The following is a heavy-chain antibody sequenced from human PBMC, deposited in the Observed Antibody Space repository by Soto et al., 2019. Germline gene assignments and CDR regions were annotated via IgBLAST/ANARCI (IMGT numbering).Heavy chain of an antibody. CDR1: GFTFSNSA. Sequence: EVQLLESGGGLVQPGGSLRLSCAASGFTFSNSAMTWVRQAPGKGLEWVSAISGSGDSTYYADSVKGRFTISRDNSKKTLHLQMNSLRAEDTAVYYCRFSGQWLVWGQGTRVTVSS. CDR3: RFSGQWLV. D-gene: IGHD6-19*01. CDR2: ISGSGDST. J-gene: IGHJ4*02. V-gene: IGHV3-23*01.